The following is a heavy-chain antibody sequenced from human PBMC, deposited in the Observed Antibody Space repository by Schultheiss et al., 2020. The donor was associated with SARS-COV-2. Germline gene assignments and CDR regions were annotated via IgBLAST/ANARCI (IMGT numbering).Heavy chain of an antibody. CDR1: GFTFSSYW. CDR2: INSDGSST. V-gene: IGHV3-74*01. D-gene: IGHD5-18*01. J-gene: IGHJ6*03. Sequence: GGSLRLSCAASGFTFSSYWMSWVRQAPGKGLVWVSRINSDGSSTSYADSVKGRFTISRDNSKNTLYLQMNSLRAEDTAVYYCARDGVRAYSYGPYYYYYYMDVWGKGTTVTVSS. CDR3: ARDGVRAYSYGPYYYYYYMDV.